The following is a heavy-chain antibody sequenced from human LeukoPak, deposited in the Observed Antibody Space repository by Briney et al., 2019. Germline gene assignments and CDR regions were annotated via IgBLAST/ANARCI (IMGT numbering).Heavy chain of an antibody. CDR1: GGSISSSNW. CDR3: VRHIGGELRPFDY. CDR2: IYHSGST. D-gene: IGHD1-7*01. V-gene: IGHV4-4*02. J-gene: IGHJ4*02. Sequence: SETLSLTCAVSGGSISSSNWWSWVRQPPGKGLEWIGEIYHSGSTNYNPSLKSRVTISVDKSKNQFSLRLNSVTAADTAVYYCVRHIGGELRPFDYWGQGTLVTVSS.